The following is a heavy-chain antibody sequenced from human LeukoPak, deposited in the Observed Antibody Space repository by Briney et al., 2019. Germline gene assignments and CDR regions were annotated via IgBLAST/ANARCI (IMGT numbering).Heavy chain of an antibody. V-gene: IGHV4-34*01. CDR1: GGSFSGYY. J-gene: IGHJ5*02. CDR2: IYHSGST. CDR3: ARVGRWFDP. Sequence: SETLSLTCAVYGGSFSGYYWSWIRQPPGKGLEWIGSIYHSGSTYYNPSLKSRVTISVDTSKNQFSLKLSSVTAADTAVYYCARVGRWFDPWGQGTLVTVSS.